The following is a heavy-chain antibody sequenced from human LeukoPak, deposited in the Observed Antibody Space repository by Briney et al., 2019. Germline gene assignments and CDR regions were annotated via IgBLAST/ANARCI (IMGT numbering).Heavy chain of an antibody. D-gene: IGHD3-3*01. CDR1: GFTFDDYG. V-gene: IGHV3-20*04. CDR2: INWNGGST. Sequence: GGSLRLSCAASGFTFDDYGMSWVRQAPGKGLEWVSGINWNGGSTGYADSVKGRFTTSRDNAKNSLYLQMNSLRVEDTALYYCARRPAITIFGVFKYYFDYWGQGTLVTVSS. CDR3: ARRPAITIFGVFKYYFDY. J-gene: IGHJ4*02.